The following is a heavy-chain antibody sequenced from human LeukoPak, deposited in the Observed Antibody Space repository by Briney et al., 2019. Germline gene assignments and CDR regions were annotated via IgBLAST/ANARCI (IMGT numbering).Heavy chain of an antibody. V-gene: IGHV3-66*01. J-gene: IGHJ4*02. Sequence: GGSLRPSGAASGFTVSSNCVNWVRQAPGKGLKWVSVICSGGSTNYADSVKGGFTISRDNSKNTLYLQMNSLRAEDTAVYYCARDSPRTGGGGSHFDYWGQGTLVTVSS. D-gene: IGHD1-1*01. CDR1: GFTVSSNC. CDR2: ICSGGST. CDR3: ARDSPRTGGGGSHFDY.